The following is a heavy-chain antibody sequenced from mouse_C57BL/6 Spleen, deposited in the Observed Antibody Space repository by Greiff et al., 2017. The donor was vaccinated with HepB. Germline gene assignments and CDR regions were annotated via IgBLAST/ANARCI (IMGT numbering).Heavy chain of an antibody. D-gene: IGHD1-1*01. CDR1: GFNIKNTY. CDR3: ARREGSSYGAMDY. CDR2: IDPANGNT. J-gene: IGHJ4*01. V-gene: IGHV14-3*01. Sequence: EVQLQQSVAELVRPGASVKLSCTASGFNIKNTYMHWVKQRPEQGLEWIGRIDPANGNTKYAPKFQGKATITADTSSNTAYLQLSSLTSEDTASYYWARREGSSYGAMDYWGQGTAVTVSS.